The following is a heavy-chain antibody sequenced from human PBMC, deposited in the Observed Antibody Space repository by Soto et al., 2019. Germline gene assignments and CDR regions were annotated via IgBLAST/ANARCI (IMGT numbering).Heavy chain of an antibody. V-gene: IGHV3-23*01. D-gene: IGHD2-15*01. CDR2: ISGSGGST. J-gene: IGHJ5*02. CDR3: AKDAKRDIVVVVAAPGWFDP. CDR1: GFTFSSYA. Sequence: EVQLLESGGGLVQPGGSLRLSCAASGFTFSSYAMSWVRQAPGKGLEWVSAISGSGGSTYYADSVKGRFTISRDNSKNTLYLQMNSLRAEDTAVYDCAKDAKRDIVVVVAAPGWFDPWGQGTLVTVSS.